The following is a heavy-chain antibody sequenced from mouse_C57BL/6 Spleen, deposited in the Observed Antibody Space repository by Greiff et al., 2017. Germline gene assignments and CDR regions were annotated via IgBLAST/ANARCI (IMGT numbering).Heavy chain of an antibody. D-gene: IGHD1-1*01. CDR1: GYTFTSYW. Sequence: QVHVKQSGAELAKPGASVKLSCKASGYTFTSYWMHWVKQRPGQGLEWIGYINPSSGYTKYNQKFKDKATLTADKSSSTAYMQLSSLTYEDSAVYYCARGRITTVVAPFDYWGQGTTLTVSS. J-gene: IGHJ2*01. V-gene: IGHV1-7*01. CDR3: ARGRITTVVAPFDY. CDR2: INPSSGYT.